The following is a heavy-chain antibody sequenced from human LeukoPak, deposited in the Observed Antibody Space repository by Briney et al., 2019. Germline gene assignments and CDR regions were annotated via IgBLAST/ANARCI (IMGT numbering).Heavy chain of an antibody. Sequence: SVTVSFTSSGGTFTTYAISWVRQPPGQGLERVGRIVPILGTANYEQNFQGRVTITADRSTTTAYMELSSLRSEDTAVYYCARVPQGSSWPYYFDYWGQGTLVTVSS. D-gene: IGHD6-13*01. CDR3: ARVPQGSSWPYYFDY. CDR2: IVPILGTA. V-gene: IGHV1-69*04. J-gene: IGHJ4*02. CDR1: GGTFTTYA.